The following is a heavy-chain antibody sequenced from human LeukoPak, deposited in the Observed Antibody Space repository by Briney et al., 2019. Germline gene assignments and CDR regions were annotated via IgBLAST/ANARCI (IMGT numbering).Heavy chain of an antibody. CDR2: IFSDGSTT. CDR3: ARGYSGYEY. D-gene: IGHD5-12*01. J-gene: IGHJ4*02. V-gene: IGHV3-74*01. Sequence: PGGSLRLSCAASGFTFSNFWMHWVRQDPGTGLVWVSRIFSDGSTTNYADSVKGRFTISGDNAKNTLYLQMNSLRAEDTAVYYCARGYSGYEYWGQGTLVTVSS. CDR1: GFTFSNFW.